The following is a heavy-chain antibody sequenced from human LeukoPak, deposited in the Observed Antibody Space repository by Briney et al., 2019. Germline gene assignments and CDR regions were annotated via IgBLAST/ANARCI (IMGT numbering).Heavy chain of an antibody. D-gene: IGHD3-22*01. CDR3: AKVPMIVVVMSY. J-gene: IGHJ4*02. V-gene: IGHV3-23*01. CDR2: ISGSGGST. CDR1: GFTFSTYA. Sequence: GGSLRLSCVASGFTFSTYAISWVRQSPGKGLEWVSGISGSGGSTYYADSVKGRFTISRDNSKNTLYLQMNSLRAEDTAVYYCAKVPMIVVVMSYWGQGTLVTVSS.